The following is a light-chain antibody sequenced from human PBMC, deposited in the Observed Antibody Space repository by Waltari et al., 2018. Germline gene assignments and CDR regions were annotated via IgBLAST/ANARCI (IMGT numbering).Light chain of an antibody. V-gene: IGKV3-11*01. CDR1: QGVCSY. CDR2: DAS. J-gene: IGKJ1*01. CDR3: QQRSNWPGT. Sequence: ARQGVCSYLAGYQQKTGKAPRLLSYDASNRAPGNPARFSGSGSGTDFTLTISSLEPEDFAVYYCQQRSNWPGTFGQGTKVEIK.